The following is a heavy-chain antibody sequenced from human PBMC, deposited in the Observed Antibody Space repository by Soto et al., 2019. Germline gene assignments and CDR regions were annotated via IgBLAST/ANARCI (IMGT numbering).Heavy chain of an antibody. Sequence: QLLESGPGLVKPSETLSLTCTVSGDSISSTSYYWGWIRQPPGKGLEWIGSIYYSGSTYYNPSLKSRVTISVDTSKNQFSLKLSSVTAADTAVYYCARHYPPARGDFDYWGQGTLVIVSS. V-gene: IGHV4-39*01. CDR2: IYYSGST. CDR1: GDSISSTSYY. D-gene: IGHD6-25*01. CDR3: ARHYPPARGDFDY. J-gene: IGHJ4*02.